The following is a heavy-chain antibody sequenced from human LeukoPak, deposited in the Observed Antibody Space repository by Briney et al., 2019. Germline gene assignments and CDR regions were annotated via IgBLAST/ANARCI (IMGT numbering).Heavy chain of an antibody. CDR3: ARELWFVNAPGSWFDP. CDR2: IFHSGSS. J-gene: IGHJ5*02. CDR1: GDSISSGDYS. V-gene: IGHV4-30-2*01. Sequence: SETLSLTCAVSGDSISSGDYSWSWIRQPSGKGLEWIGYIFHSGSSYYNPSPKSRVTISVDKSKNQFSLRLTSVTAADTAVYYCARELWFVNAPGSWFDPWGQGTLVTVSS. D-gene: IGHD3-10*01.